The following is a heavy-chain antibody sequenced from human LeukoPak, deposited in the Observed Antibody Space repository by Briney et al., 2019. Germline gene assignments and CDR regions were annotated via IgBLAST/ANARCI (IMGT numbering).Heavy chain of an antibody. D-gene: IGHD6-6*01. J-gene: IGHJ4*02. V-gene: IGHV3-73*01. CDR1: GFTFSGSA. CDR3: TRIAARQESDY. CDR2: IRSKANSYAT. Sequence: GGSLRLSCAVSGFTFSGSAMHWVRQASGKGLEWVGRIRSKANSYATAYAASVKGRFTISRDDSKNTAYLQMNSLKTEDTAVYYCTRIAARQESDYWGQGTLVTVSS.